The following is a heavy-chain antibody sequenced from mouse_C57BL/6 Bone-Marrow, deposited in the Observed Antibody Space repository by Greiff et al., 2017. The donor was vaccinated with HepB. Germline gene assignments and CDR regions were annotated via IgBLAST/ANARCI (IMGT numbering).Heavy chain of an antibody. CDR1: GYTFTSYW. V-gene: IGHV1-5*01. CDR2: IYPGNSDT. D-gene: IGHD1-1*01. J-gene: IGHJ4*01. CDR3: TPLITTVVAYYAMDY. Sequence: VQLKESGTVLARPGASVKMSCKTSGYTFTSYWMHWVKQRPGQGLEWIGAIYPGNSDTSYNQKFKGKAKLTAVTSASTAYMELSSLTNEDSAVYYCTPLITTVVAYYAMDYWGQGTSVTVSS.